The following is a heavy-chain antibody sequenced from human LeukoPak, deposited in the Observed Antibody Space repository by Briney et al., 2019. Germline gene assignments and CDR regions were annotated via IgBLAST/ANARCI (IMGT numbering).Heavy chain of an antibody. D-gene: IGHD4-23*01. V-gene: IGHV3-11*01. J-gene: IGHJ4*02. Sequence: GGSLRLSCAASGFTFSDYYMSWIRQAPGKGLEWVSYISSSGSTIYYADSVKGRFTISRDNSKNTLYLQMNSLRAEDTAVYYCARRAGGYSHPYDYWGQGILVTVSS. CDR2: ISSSGSTI. CDR3: ARRAGGYSHPYDY. CDR1: GFTFSDYY.